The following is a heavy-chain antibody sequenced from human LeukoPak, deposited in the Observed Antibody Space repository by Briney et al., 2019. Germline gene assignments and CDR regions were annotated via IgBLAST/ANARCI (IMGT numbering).Heavy chain of an antibody. CDR2: IYHSGST. V-gene: IGHV4-30-2*01. D-gene: IGHD1-26*01. Sequence: SQTLSLTCAVSGGSISSGGYSWSWIRQPPGKGLEWIGYIYHSGSTYYNPSLKSRVTISVDRSKNQFSLKLSSVTAADTAVYFCARGVWEPYYWGQGTLVTVSS. J-gene: IGHJ4*02. CDR1: GGSISSGGYS. CDR3: ARGVWEPYY.